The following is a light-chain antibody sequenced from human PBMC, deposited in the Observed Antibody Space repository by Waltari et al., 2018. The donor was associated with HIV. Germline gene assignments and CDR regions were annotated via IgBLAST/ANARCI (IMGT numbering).Light chain of an antibody. J-gene: IGLJ3*02. CDR2: DDN. CDR3: QVWDPNDDWV. V-gene: IGLV3-21*02. Sequence: YVLTQPPSVSVVPGQTATVACIGHKIGTKDVHWYRQRPGQAPEVLVHDDNCRTSEIPVRISGSNSVDMATLRIENVESDDEAVYSCQVWDPNDDWVFGGGTKLTVL. CDR1: KIGTKD.